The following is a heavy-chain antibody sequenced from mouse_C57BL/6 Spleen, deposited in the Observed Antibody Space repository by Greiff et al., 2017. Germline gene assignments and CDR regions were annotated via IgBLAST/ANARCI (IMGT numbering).Heavy chain of an antibody. Sequence: VQLQQPGAELVKPGASVKMSCKASGYTFTSYWITWVKQRPGQGLAWIGDIYPGSGSTNYNEKLKSKATLTVDTSSSTAYMQLSSLTSEDSAVYYCARNWYFDVWGTGTTVTVSS. V-gene: IGHV1-55*01. CDR3: ARNWYFDV. J-gene: IGHJ1*03. CDR2: IYPGSGST. CDR1: GYTFTSYW.